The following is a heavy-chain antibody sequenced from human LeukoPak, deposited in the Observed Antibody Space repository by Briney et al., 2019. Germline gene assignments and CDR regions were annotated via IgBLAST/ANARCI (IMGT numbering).Heavy chain of an antibody. V-gene: IGHV3-23*01. CDR1: GFSFSSYA. Sequence: PGGSLRLSCATSGFSFSSYAMSWVRQAPGKGLEWVSAMSSSDDGRYYAASVRGRFTISRDTSRSTLYLQMNSLRAEDTGVYYCARDRLSASSSGSSTGFYFDSWGRGTLVTVSS. CDR2: MSSSDDGR. CDR3: ARDRLSASSSGSSTGFYFDS. D-gene: IGHD1-26*01. J-gene: IGHJ4*02.